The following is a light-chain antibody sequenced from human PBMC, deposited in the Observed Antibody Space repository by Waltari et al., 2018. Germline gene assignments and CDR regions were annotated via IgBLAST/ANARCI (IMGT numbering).Light chain of an antibody. J-gene: IGKJ2*01. CDR1: QSVSSY. CDR2: DAS. V-gene: IGKV3-11*01. CDR3: QQRSNWYT. Sequence: EIVLTQSPATLSLSPGEGDTLSCRASQSVSSYLAWYQQKPGQAPRLLIYDASNRATGIPARFSGSGSGTDFTLTISSLEPEDVAVYYCQQRSNWYTVGQGTKLEIK.